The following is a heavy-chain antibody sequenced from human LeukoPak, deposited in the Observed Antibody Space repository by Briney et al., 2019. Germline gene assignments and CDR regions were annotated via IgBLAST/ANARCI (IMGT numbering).Heavy chain of an antibody. CDR1: GGTFSSYA. Sequence: SVKVSCKASGGTFSSYAISWVRQAPGQGLEWMGRIIPIFGIANYAQKFQGRVTITADKSTSRAYMELSSLRSEDTAVYYCASISGSLGGYFDYWGQGTLVTVSS. D-gene: IGHD1-26*01. V-gene: IGHV1-69*04. CDR3: ASISGSLGGYFDY. CDR2: IIPIFGIA. J-gene: IGHJ4*02.